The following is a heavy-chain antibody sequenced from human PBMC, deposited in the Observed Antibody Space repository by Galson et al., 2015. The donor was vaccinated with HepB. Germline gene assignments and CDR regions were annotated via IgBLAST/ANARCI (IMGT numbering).Heavy chain of an antibody. V-gene: IGHV1-69*04. Sequence: SVKVSCKASGGTFSSYAISWVRQAPGQGLEWMGRIIPILGIANYAQKFQGRVTITADKSTSTAYMELSSLRSEDTAVYYCARDFVSHRNYGMDVWGQGTTVTVSS. CDR2: IIPILGIA. CDR1: GGTFSSYA. J-gene: IGHJ6*02. CDR3: ARDFVSHRNYGMDV. D-gene: IGHD2-21*01.